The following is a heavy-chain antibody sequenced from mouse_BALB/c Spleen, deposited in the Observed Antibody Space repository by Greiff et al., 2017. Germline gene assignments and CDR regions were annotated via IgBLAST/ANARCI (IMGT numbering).Heavy chain of an antibody. CDR1: GFSLSRYS. J-gene: IGHJ3*01. Sequence: QVQLKESGPGLVAPSQSLSITCTVSGFSLSRYSVHWVRQPPGKGLEWLGMIWGGGSTDYNSALKSRLSISKDNSKSQVFLKMNSLQTDDTAMYYCARNEWDYGNSHWFAYWGQGTLVTVSA. V-gene: IGHV2-6-4*01. CDR3: ARNEWDYGNSHWFAY. CDR2: IWGGGST. D-gene: IGHD2-1*01.